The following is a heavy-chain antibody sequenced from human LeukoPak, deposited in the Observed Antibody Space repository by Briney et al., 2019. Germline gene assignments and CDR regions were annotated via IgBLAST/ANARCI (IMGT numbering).Heavy chain of an antibody. Sequence: GGSLRLSCAGSGFTFSDYYLTWIRQAPGKGLEWVSYISSGGSNTYYADSVKGRFTISRDNAKKSLYLQMNSLRAEGTAVYYCARDADTAMVTGRFDKWGQGTLVTVSS. CDR2: ISSGGSNT. CDR3: ARDADTAMVTGRFDK. D-gene: IGHD5-18*01. V-gene: IGHV3-11*04. CDR1: GFTFSDYY. J-gene: IGHJ4*02.